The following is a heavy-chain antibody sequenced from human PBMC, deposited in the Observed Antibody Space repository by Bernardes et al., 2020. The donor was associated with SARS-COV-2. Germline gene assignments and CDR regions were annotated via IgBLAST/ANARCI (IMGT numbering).Heavy chain of an antibody. D-gene: IGHD1-26*01. Sequence: GSLRLSCAASGFSFSDYGIHWVRQTPDKGLEWVALISYDGTNTYYADSVKGRFTISRDNSKTTLYLQMHSLKSEDTAVYYCGRDGGYFSGAISNWGQGTLVTVSS. CDR3: GRDGGYFSGAISN. J-gene: IGHJ4*02. V-gene: IGHV3-30*03. CDR1: GFSFSDYG. CDR2: ISYDGTNT.